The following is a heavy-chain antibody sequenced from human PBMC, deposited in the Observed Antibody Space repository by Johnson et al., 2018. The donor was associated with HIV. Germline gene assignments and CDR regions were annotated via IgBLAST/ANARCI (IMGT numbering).Heavy chain of an antibody. Sequence: QVQLVESGGGVVQPGRSLRLSCAASGFTFNSYAMHWVRQAPGKGLEWVAVISYDGSNKYYSDSVKGRFTISRDNSKNSLYLQMNSLRAEDTAVYYCARDAARLESDAFDIWGQGTMVTVSS. V-gene: IGHV3-30*04. D-gene: IGHD6-6*01. J-gene: IGHJ3*02. CDR2: ISYDGSNK. CDR3: ARDAARLESDAFDI. CDR1: GFTFNSYA.